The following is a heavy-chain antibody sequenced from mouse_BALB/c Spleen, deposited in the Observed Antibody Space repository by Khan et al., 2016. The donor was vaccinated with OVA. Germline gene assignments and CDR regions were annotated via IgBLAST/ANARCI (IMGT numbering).Heavy chain of an antibody. Sequence: EVQLVESGPGLVKPSQSLSLTCTVTGYSITSGYGWNWIRQFPGNKLEWMGYISYSGSTNYNPSLKSRISITRDTSKNQFFLQLNSVTTWDTATYYCARTARIKYWGQGTTLTVSS. D-gene: IGHD1-2*01. V-gene: IGHV3-2*02. CDR3: ARTARIKY. CDR1: GYSITSGYG. CDR2: ISYSGST. J-gene: IGHJ2*01.